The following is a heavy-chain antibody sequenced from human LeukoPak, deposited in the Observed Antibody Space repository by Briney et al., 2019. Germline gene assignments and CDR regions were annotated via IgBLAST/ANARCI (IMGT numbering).Heavy chain of an antibody. V-gene: IGHV4-61*10. J-gene: IGHJ4*02. CDR2: IYYSGST. CDR1: TYSISSGYY. D-gene: IGHD3-10*01. CDR3: ARERGSGSYLRWYYFDY. Sequence: SETLSLTCTVFTYSISSGYYWSWIRQPAGKGLEWIGYIYYSGSTNYNPSLKSRVTISVDTSKNQFSLKLSSVTAADTAVYYCARERGSGSYLRWYYFDYWGQGTLVTVSS.